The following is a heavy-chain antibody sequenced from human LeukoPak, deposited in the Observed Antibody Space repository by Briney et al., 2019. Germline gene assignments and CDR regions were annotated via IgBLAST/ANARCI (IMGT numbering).Heavy chain of an antibody. CDR1: GFTFSSYG. V-gene: IGHV3-23*01. Sequence: GGSLRLSCAASGFTFSSYGMSWVRQAPGKGLEWVSAISGSGGSTYYADSVKGRFTISRDNSKNTVYLQMNSLRAEDTAVYSCAKDQWLVLDYWGQGTLVTVSS. J-gene: IGHJ4*02. CDR2: ISGSGGST. CDR3: AKDQWLVLDY. D-gene: IGHD6-19*01.